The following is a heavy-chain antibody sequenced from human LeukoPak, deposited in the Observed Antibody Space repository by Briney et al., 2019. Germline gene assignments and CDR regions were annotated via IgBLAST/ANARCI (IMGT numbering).Heavy chain of an antibody. CDR3: ARAANTAMVYFDY. Sequence: SETPSLTCTVSGGSISSYYWSWIRQPPGKGLEWIGYIYYSGSTNYNPSLKSRVTISVDTSKNQFSLKLSSVTAADTAVYYCARAANTAMVYFDYWGQGTLVTVSS. D-gene: IGHD5-18*01. CDR1: GGSISSYY. J-gene: IGHJ4*02. CDR2: IYYSGST. V-gene: IGHV4-59*01.